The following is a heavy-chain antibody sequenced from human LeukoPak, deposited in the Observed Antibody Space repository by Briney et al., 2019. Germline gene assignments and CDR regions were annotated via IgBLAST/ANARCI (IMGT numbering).Heavy chain of an antibody. CDR2: ISSSRSTT. Sequence: GGCLRLSCAASGFTFSSYWMSWIRQAPGKGLEWVSYISSSRSTTYYADSVKGRFTISRDNAKNSLYLQMNSLRAGDTAVYYCARVRCITMIVVVMRYFDLWGRGTLVTVSS. D-gene: IGHD3-22*01. J-gene: IGHJ2*01. V-gene: IGHV3-11*01. CDR1: GFTFSSYW. CDR3: ARVRCITMIVVVMRYFDL.